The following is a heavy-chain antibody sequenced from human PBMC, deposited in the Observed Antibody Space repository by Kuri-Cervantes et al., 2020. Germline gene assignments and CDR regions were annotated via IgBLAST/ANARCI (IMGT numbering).Heavy chain of an antibody. V-gene: IGHV4-59*12. D-gene: IGHD3-10*01. CDR3: ARDLSSYGSGSYYNPWFDP. Sequence: ESLKISCTVSGGPISSYYWSWIRQPPGKGLEWIGYIYYSGSTNYNPSLKSRVTISVDTSKNQFSLKLSSVTAADTAVYYCARDLSSYGSGSYYNPWFDPWGQGTLVTVSS. CDR1: GGPISSYY. CDR2: IYYSGST. J-gene: IGHJ5*02.